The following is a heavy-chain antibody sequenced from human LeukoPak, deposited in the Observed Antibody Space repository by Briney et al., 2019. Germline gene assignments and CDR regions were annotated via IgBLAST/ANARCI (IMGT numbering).Heavy chain of an antibody. CDR3: AIGGTYGSGS. J-gene: IGHJ4*02. CDR1: GFPSANTW. Sequence: GGSLRLSCAASGFPSANTWMHWVRQAPGKGLVWVSLINNDGSTTNYADSVKGRFTISRDNAKNTVYLQINSLRAEDTAVYYCAIGGTYGSGSWGQGTLVTVSS. D-gene: IGHD3-10*01. CDR2: INNDGSTT. V-gene: IGHV3-74*01.